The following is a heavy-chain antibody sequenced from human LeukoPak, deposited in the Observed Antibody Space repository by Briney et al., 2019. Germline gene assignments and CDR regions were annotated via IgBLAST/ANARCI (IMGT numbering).Heavy chain of an antibody. CDR3: TTSLAGAFRANYYYGMDV. V-gene: IGHV3-15*07. J-gene: IGHJ6*02. Sequence: GGSLRLSCAASGVTFSNAWMNWVSQAPGKGLEWVGRIKSKTDGGTTDYAAPVKGRFTISRDDSKNTLYLQMNSLKTEDTAVYYCTTSLAGAFRANYYYGMDVWGQGTTVTVSS. D-gene: IGHD3-10*01. CDR2: IKSKTDGGTT. CDR1: GVTFSNAW.